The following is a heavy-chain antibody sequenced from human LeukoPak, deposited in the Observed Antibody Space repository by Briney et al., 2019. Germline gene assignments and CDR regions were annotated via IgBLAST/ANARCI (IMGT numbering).Heavy chain of an antibody. CDR1: GYSISSGYY. Sequence: SETLSLTCTVSGYSISSGYYWGWIRQPPGEGLEWIGSIYHSGSTYYNPSLKSRVTISVDTSKNQFSLKLSSVTAADTAVYYCAREYDPWGPGTLVTVSS. CDR2: IYHSGST. CDR3: AREYDP. V-gene: IGHV4-38-2*02. J-gene: IGHJ5*02.